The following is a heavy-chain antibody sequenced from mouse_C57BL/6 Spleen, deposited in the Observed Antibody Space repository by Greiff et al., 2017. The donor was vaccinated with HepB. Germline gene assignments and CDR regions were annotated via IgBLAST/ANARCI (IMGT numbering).Heavy chain of an antibody. V-gene: IGHV1-7*01. CDR2: INPSSGYT. Sequence: VQLQQSGAELAKPGASVKLSCKASGYTFTSYWMHWVKQRPGQGLEWIGYINPSSGYTKYNQKFKDKATLTADKASSTAYMQLSSLTYEDSAVYYCAKVYYDYDGFAYWGQGTLVTVSA. CDR1: GYTFTSYW. J-gene: IGHJ3*01. CDR3: AKVYYDYDGFAY. D-gene: IGHD2-4*01.